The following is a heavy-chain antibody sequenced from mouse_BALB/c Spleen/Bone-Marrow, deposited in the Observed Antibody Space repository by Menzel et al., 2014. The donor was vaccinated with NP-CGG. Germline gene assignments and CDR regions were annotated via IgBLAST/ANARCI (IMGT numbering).Heavy chain of an antibody. CDR3: ATLGD. D-gene: IGHD4-1*01. Sequence: QVQLQQSGAELVKPEASVKLSCETSGYTFTNYWMHWVRQRPGQGLEWIGEIDPSNGRTNFYEKFNNKATLTVDKSSSTAYMQLSSLTSEDSAVYYCATLGDWGQGTLVTVSA. CDR1: GYTFTNYW. V-gene: IGHV1S81*02. J-gene: IGHJ3*01. CDR2: IDPSNGRT.